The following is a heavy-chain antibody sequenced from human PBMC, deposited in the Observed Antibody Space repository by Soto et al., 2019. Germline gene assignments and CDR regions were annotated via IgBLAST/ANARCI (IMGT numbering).Heavy chain of an antibody. CDR2: INDSGIT. D-gene: IGHD3-9*01. CDR1: GGSFSGYY. V-gene: IGHV4-34*01. CDR3: TRLLTPYDTPGPNWFGP. J-gene: IGHJ5*02. Sequence: QVQLQQWGAEVLKPSETLSLTCVVNGGSFSGYYWSWIRQSPGKGLEWIGEINDSGITDSNPSLESRVTISVDMSKNQFSLKLTSVSAADTALYYCTRLLTPYDTPGPNWFGPWGQGTLVTVSS.